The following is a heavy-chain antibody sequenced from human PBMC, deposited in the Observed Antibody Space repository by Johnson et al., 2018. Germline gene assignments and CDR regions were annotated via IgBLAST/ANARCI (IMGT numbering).Heavy chain of an antibody. V-gene: IGHV3-11*04. J-gene: IGHJ4*02. Sequence: QVQLVQSGGGLVKPGGPLRLSCTASGFTFSDYYMSWIRQSPGKGLVWVSYIGTSGHTMNYADFVKGRFIISRDNAKNSLVLQMNSLRAEATAINYCAQVKMAYYYDRSGYPTFDLWGKGTLVTVSS. D-gene: IGHD3-22*01. CDR1: GFTFSDYY. CDR3: AQVKMAYYYDRSGYPTFDL. CDR2: IGTSGHTM.